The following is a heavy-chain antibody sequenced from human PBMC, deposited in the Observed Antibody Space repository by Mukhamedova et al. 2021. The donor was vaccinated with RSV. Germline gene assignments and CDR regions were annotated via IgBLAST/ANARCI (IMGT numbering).Heavy chain of an antibody. V-gene: IGHV3-23*01. Sequence: FTISRDNSKNTLYLQMNSLRAEDTAVYYCASTRHRGITIIVVGYFDYWGQGTLVTFSS. J-gene: IGHJ4*02. D-gene: IGHD3-22*01. CDR3: ASTRHRGITIIVVGYFDY.